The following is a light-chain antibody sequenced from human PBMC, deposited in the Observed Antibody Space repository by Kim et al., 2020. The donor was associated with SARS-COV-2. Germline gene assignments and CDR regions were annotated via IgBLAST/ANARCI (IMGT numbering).Light chain of an antibody. CDR3: QQYGSSSYT. Sequence: LAPGERATLSCRASQNLSSSYLAWYQQKPGQAPRLLIYGASSRATGIPDRFSGSGSGTDFTLTISRLEPEDFAVYYCQQYGSSSYTFGQGTKLEIK. CDR1: QNLSSSY. J-gene: IGKJ2*01. CDR2: GAS. V-gene: IGKV3-20*01.